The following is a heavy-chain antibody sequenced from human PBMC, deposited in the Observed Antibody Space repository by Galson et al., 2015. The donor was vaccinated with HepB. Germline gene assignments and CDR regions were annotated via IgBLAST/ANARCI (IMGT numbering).Heavy chain of an antibody. D-gene: IGHD2-2*02. CDR3: ARDGWAGHCSSTSCYTGDYYYYGMDV. CDR2: ISAYNGNT. V-gene: IGHV1-18*04. J-gene: IGHJ6*02. CDR1: GYIFTSSG. Sequence: SVKVSCKASGYIFTSSGISWVRQAAGQGLEWLGWISAYNGNTNYAQKLQGRVTMTTDTSTSTAYMELRSLRSDDTAVYYCARDGWAGHCSSTSCYTGDYYYYGMDVWGQGTTVTVSS.